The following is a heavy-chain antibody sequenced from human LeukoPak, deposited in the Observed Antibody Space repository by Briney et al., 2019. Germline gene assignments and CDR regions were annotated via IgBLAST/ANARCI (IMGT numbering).Heavy chain of an antibody. J-gene: IGHJ6*03. CDR3: ARADSTNWSYYYYYMDV. CDR1: GYTLTELS. Sequence: ASVKVSCKVSGYTLTELSMHWVRQAPGKGLEWMGGFDPEDGETIYAQKFQGRVTMTEDTSTDTAYMELSSPRSDDTAVYYCARADSTNWSYYYYYMDVWGKGTTVTISS. V-gene: IGHV1-24*01. CDR2: FDPEDGET. D-gene: IGHD6-13*01.